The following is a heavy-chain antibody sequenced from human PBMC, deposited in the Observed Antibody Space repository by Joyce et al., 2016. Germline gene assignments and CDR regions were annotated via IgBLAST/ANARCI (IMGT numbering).Heavy chain of an antibody. Sequence: QVNLVQSGAEVKKPGASVKVSCKASGYIFSDSYIHWVRQAPGQGLQWMGRINPDTGDTMYAQKFQGRVTLTRDTFISTVYMEVSRLRSDDTAVYFCARGPMPPYAFDVWGQGTLVTVST. CDR2: INPDTGDT. V-gene: IGHV1-2*06. D-gene: IGHD2-2*01. J-gene: IGHJ3*01. CDR1: GYIFSDSY. CDR3: ARGPMPPYAFDV.